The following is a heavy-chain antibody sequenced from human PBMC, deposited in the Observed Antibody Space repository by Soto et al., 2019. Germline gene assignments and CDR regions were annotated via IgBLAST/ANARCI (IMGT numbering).Heavy chain of an antibody. CDR2: MNPNSGNT. Sequence: GASVKVSCKASGYTFTSYYMHWVRQAPGQGLEWMGWMNPNSGNTGYAQKFQGRVTMTRNTSISTAYMELSSLRSEDTAVYYCARGLGYFDWFPWFDPWGQGTLVTVSS. J-gene: IGHJ5*02. CDR1: GYTFTSYY. V-gene: IGHV1-8*02. CDR3: ARGLGYFDWFPWFDP. D-gene: IGHD3-9*01.